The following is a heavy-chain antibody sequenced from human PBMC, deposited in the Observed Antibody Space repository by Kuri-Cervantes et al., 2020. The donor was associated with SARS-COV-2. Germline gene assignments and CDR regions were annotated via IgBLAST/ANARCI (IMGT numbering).Heavy chain of an antibody. CDR1: GYTFNNHG. Sequence: SVKVSCKAAGYTFNNHGITWVRQAPGQGLEWMGRIIPIFGTANYAQKFQGRVTITADESTSTAYMELSSLRSEDTAVYYCARDRHCSGGSCYSLRYWGQGTLVTVSS. V-gene: IGHV1-69*13. D-gene: IGHD2-15*01. J-gene: IGHJ4*02. CDR3: ARDRHCSGGSCYSLRY. CDR2: IIPIFGTA.